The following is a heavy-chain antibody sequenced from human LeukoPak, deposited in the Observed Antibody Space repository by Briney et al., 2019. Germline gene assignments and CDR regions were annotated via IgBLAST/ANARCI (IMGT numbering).Heavy chain of an antibody. D-gene: IGHD3-10*01. CDR3: ASPVLLIRGVTVDY. V-gene: IGHV3-53*01. Sequence: GGSLRLSCAASGFTVSSNYMSWVRQAPGKGLEWVSVIYSGGSTYYADSVKGRFIVSRDNAKNSLYLQMNSLRAEDTAVYYCASPVLLIRGVTVDYWGQGTLVTVSS. J-gene: IGHJ4*02. CDR2: IYSGGST. CDR1: GFTVSSNY.